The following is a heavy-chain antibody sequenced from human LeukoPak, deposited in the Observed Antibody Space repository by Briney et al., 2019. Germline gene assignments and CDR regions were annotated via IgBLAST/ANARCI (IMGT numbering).Heavy chain of an antibody. J-gene: IGHJ6*03. Sequence: ASVKLSCKASGATFTSYAISWVRQAPAQGLEWMGRIIPIFGTANYAQKFHGRVTITTAESTSTAYMELSSLRSEDTAVYYCATSWPGHYGDYEGYYYMDVWGKGTTVTVSS. D-gene: IGHD4-17*01. CDR3: ATSWPGHYGDYEGYYYMDV. CDR2: IIPIFGTA. V-gene: IGHV1-69*05. CDR1: GATFTSYA.